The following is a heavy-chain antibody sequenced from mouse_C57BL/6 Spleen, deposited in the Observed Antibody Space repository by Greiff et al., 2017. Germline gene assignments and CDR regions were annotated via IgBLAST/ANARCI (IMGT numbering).Heavy chain of an antibody. CDR2: IHPNSGST. Sequence: QVQLQQPGAELVKPGASVKLSCKASGYTFTSYWMHWVKQRPGQGLEWIGMIHPNSGSTNYNEKFKSKATLTVDKSSSTAYMQLSSLTSEDSAVYYCAKNYYGSSYGVYFDYWGQGTTLTVSS. J-gene: IGHJ2*01. V-gene: IGHV1-64*01. CDR1: GYTFTSYW. D-gene: IGHD1-1*01. CDR3: AKNYYGSSYGVYFDY.